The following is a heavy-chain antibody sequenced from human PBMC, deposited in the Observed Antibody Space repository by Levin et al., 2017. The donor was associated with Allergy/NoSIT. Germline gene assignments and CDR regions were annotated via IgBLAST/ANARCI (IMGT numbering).Heavy chain of an antibody. CDR1: GFTFDDYA. CDR3: AKDKLSHAPSGIWY. D-gene: IGHD3-10*01. CDR2: VSWDGGSA. J-gene: IGHJ4*02. Sequence: GESLKISCAASGFTFDDYAMHWVRQPPGKGLEWVSLVSWDGGSAYYADSVKGRFTISRDNSKNSLYLQMHTLRAEDTALYYCAKDKLSHAPSGIWYWGQGTLVTVSS. V-gene: IGHV3-43D*03.